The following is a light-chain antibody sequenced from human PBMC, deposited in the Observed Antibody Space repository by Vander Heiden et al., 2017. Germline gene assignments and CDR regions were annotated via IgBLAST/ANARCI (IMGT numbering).Light chain of an antibody. CDR2: CAS. Sequence: IVFTLSPDSPAASPGERATITCKSSQSVFKSSNNRNYVVWHQHTPRQPPNLLNSCASTRSAGVPDRCSGGWSGTDITLTSSSLQADDVAVYYCQQCYSTPTFGQGTKVEIK. CDR3: QQCYSTPT. V-gene: IGKV4-1*01. CDR1: QSVFKSSNNRNY. J-gene: IGKJ1*01.